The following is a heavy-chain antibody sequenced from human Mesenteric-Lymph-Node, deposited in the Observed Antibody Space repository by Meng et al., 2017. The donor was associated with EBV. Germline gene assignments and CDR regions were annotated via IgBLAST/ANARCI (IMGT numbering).Heavy chain of an antibody. CDR2: INHSGST. CDR1: GGSLGNHY. CDR3: ARLIVGSLSTFDY. J-gene: IGHJ4*02. Sequence: QVQLKLWGAGLLKPSETRSLTCDFYGGSLGNHYWSWIRQPPGKGLEWIGEINHSGSTSYNPSLKSRVTISVDTAKNQFSLKMSSVTAADTAVYYCARLIVGSLSTFDYWGQGALVTVSS. D-gene: IGHD1-26*01. V-gene: IGHV4-34*01.